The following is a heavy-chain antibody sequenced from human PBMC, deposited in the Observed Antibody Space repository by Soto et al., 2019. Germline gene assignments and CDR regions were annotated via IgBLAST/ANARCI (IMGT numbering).Heavy chain of an antibody. CDR1: GGSFSGYY. Sequence: QVQLQQWGAGLLKPSETLSLTCAVYGGSFSGYYWSWIRQPPGKGLEWIGEINHSGSTNYNPSLKSRVTISVDTSKNQFSLKLSSVTAADTALYYCARVGNWNYGGGMDVWGQGTTVTVSS. V-gene: IGHV4-34*01. J-gene: IGHJ6*02. CDR3: ARVGNWNYGGGMDV. CDR2: INHSGST. D-gene: IGHD1-7*01.